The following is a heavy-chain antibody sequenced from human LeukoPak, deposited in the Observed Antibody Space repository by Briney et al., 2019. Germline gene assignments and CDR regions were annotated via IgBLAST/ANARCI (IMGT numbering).Heavy chain of an antibody. CDR3: ARDSDWVFDY. J-gene: IGHJ4*02. V-gene: IGHV3-48*01. Sequence: GGSLRLSCAASGFTLSGNAMKWVRQAPGKGLEWISYISNSGANIYYADSVKGRFTISRDNAKNSLYLQMNSLRGDDTAVYYCARDSDWVFDYCGQGTLVTVSS. D-gene: IGHD2-21*01. CDR1: GFTLSGNA. CDR2: ISNSGANI.